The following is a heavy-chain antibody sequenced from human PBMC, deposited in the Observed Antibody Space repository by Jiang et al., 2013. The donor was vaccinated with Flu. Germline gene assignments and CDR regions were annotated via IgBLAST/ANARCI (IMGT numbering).Heavy chain of an antibody. D-gene: IGHD6-13*01. Sequence: AASGFTFSSYSMNWVRQAPGRGLEWVSSISSSSSYIYYADSVKGRFTISRDNAKNSLYLQMNSLRAEDTAVYYCARDLIAAAGGFDYWGQGTLVAVSS. CDR2: ISSSSSYI. CDR1: GFTFSSYS. CDR3: ARDLIAAAGGFDY. J-gene: IGHJ4*02. V-gene: IGHV3-21*01.